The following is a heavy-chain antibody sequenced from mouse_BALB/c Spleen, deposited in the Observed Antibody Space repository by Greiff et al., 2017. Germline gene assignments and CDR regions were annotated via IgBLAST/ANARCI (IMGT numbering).Heavy chain of an antibody. CDR1: GYSFTGYT. Sequence: EVQVVESGPELVKPGASMKISCKASGYSFTGYTMNWVKQSHGKNLEWIGLINPYNGGTSYNQKFKGKATLTVDKSSSTAYMELLSLTSEDSAVYYCARFDTVVENAMDYWGQGTSVTVSS. V-gene: IGHV1-18*01. CDR3: ARFDTVVENAMDY. CDR2: INPYNGGT. D-gene: IGHD1-1*01. J-gene: IGHJ4*01.